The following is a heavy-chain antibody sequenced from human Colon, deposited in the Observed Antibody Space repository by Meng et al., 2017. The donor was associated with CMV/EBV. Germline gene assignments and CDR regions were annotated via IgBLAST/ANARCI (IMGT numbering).Heavy chain of an antibody. CDR3: ANAWRGSSPPYFFDH. Sequence: SLKISCAASGFSFDDYAMNWVRQAPEKGLEWVSSINWNSGSITYADSVKGRFTISIDNAKKSLYLQMDSLRPEDTALYYCANAWRGSSPPYFFDHWGQGTQVTVSS. D-gene: IGHD3-10*01. J-gene: IGHJ4*02. V-gene: IGHV3-9*01. CDR1: GFSFDDYA. CDR2: INWNSGSI.